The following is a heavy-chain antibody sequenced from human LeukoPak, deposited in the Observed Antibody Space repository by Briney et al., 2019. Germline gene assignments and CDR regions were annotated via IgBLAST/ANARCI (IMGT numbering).Heavy chain of an antibody. CDR1: GFTFSSYA. J-gene: IGHJ5*02. D-gene: IGHD6-13*01. Sequence: GASVKVSCKASGFTFSSYAMSWVRQAPGKGLEWVSAISGSGGSTYYADSVKGRFTISRDNSKNTLYLQMNSLRAEDTAVYYCAKDPGQQLDINWFDPWGQGTLVTVSS. V-gene: IGHV3-23*01. CDR2: ISGSGGST. CDR3: AKDPGQQLDINWFDP.